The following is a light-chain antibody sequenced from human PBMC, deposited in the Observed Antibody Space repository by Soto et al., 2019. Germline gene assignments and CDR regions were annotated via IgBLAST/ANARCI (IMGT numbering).Light chain of an antibody. CDR3: QQTYSLPFT. Sequence: DIQMTQSPSSLSASVGDRVTITCRASHTFSSFLNWYQQKRGKPPTLLIYGAFNLRSGVPSRFAGSGGGAEFRIPISSLQPVDFATYYCQQTYSLPFTFGQGTRLELK. J-gene: IGKJ2*01. V-gene: IGKV1-39*01. CDR2: GAF. CDR1: HTFSSF.